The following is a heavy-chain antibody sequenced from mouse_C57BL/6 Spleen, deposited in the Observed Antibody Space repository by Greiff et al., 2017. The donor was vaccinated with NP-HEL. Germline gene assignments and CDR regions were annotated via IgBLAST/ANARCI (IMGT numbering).Heavy chain of an antibody. CDR2: ISSGGDYI. CDR3: TRDRTMFTSHWYFDV. CDR1: GFTFSSYA. D-gene: IGHD2-2*01. V-gene: IGHV5-9-1*02. Sequence: EVNVVESGEGLVKPGGSLKLSCAASGFTFSSYAMSWVRQTPEKRLEWVAYISSGGDYIYYADTVKGRFTISRNNARNTLYLQMSSLKSEDTAMYYCTRDRTMFTSHWYFDVWGTGTTVTVSS. J-gene: IGHJ1*03.